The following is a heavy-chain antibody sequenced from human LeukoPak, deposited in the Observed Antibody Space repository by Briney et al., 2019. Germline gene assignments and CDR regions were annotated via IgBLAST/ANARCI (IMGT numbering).Heavy chain of an antibody. CDR1: GFTFSSYS. D-gene: IGHD6-13*01. CDR2: ISSSSSYI. Sequence: PGGSLRLSCAASGFTFSSYSMNWVCQAPGKGLEWVSSISSSSSYIYYADSVKGRFTISRDNAKTSLYLQMNSLRAEDTAVYYCACTPYGQQLAWFDPWGQGTLVTVSS. J-gene: IGHJ5*02. V-gene: IGHV3-21*01. CDR3: ACTPYGQQLAWFDP.